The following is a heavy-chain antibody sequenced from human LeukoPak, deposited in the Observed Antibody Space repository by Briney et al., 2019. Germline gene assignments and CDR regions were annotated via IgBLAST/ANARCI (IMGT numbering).Heavy chain of an antibody. Sequence: SETLSLTCTVSGGSISSYYWSWIRQPPGKGREWIGYIYYSGSTNYNPSLKSRVTISVDTSTNQFSLKLSSVTAADTAVYYCARDNYDSSGYYLDYWGQGILVTVSS. D-gene: IGHD3-22*01. CDR1: GGSISSYY. J-gene: IGHJ4*02. CDR2: IYYSGST. CDR3: ARDNYDSSGYYLDY. V-gene: IGHV4-59*01.